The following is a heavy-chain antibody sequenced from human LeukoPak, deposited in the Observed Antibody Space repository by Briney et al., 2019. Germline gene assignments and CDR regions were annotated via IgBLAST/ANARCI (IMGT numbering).Heavy chain of an antibody. J-gene: IGHJ6*02. D-gene: IGHD4-11*01. V-gene: IGHV4-31*03. CDR2: IYYSGST. CDR3: ARDHTETSSLNFRNYYYYGMDI. Sequence: SETLSLTCTVSGGSIRSGDYSWNWIRQHPGKGLEWIGYIYYSGSTYYNPSLTSRVTMSVDTSKNQFSLKLSSVTAADTAVYYCARDHTETSSLNFRNYYYYGMDIWGQGTTVIVSS. CDR1: GGSIRSGDYS.